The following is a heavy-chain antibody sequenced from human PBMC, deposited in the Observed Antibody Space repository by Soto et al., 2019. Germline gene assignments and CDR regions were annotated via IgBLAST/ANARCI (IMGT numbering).Heavy chain of an antibody. J-gene: IGHJ5*02. D-gene: IGHD1-7*01. CDR2: IDPIDSYI. CDR3: TRHVKTTVSPRFDP. V-gene: IGHV5-10-1*01. Sequence: PGESLKISCKGSGFTFTDYWINWVRQMPGIGLEWIGRIDPIDSYINYNPSYQGHVTISADKSITTAYLHWSSLKASDTAIYYCTRHVKTTVSPRFDPWGQGTQVTSPQ. CDR1: GFTFTDYW.